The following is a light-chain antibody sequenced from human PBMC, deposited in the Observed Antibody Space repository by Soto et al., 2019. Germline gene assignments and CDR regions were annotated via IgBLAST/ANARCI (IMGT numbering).Light chain of an antibody. Sequence: DLRVAKSPSTVSASIMDGATTSCRASQSIDSSWAWYQQKPGSAPKLILTKTSILVGGVPSRFSGRVSGTEFTLTITNLQPEAVTTYGSQQSKYYLLPFGGVTKVEIK. CDR2: KTS. J-gene: IGKJ4*01. CDR3: QQSKYYLLP. V-gene: IGKV1-5*03. CDR1: QSIDSS.